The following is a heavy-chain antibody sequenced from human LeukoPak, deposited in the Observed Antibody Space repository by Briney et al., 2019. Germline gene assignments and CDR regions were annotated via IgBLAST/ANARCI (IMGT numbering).Heavy chain of an antibody. D-gene: IGHD2-15*01. CDR2: ISGSGGST. J-gene: IGHJ5*02. Sequence: PGGSLRLSCAACVFTFCSSAMSWVRQAPGKGLEWVSGISGSGGSTYYAHSVKGRFTISRDNSKNTLCMHMSSLRDEQTGRCLCVKGQNIVVVVAADLMWLDPWGQGTLVTVSS. V-gene: IGHV3-23*01. CDR1: VFTFCSSA. CDR3: VKGQNIVVVVAADLMWLDP.